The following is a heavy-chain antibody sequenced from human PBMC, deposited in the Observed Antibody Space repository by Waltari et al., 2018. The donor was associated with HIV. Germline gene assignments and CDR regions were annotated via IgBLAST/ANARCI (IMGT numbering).Heavy chain of an antibody. CDR3: TTDRKPNSSGWYWEQPHYYGMDV. D-gene: IGHD6-19*01. V-gene: IGHV3-15*01. Sequence: EVQLVESGGGLVKPGGSLRLSCAASGFTFSNAWMSWVRQAPGKGLEWVGRIKSKTDGGTTDYAAPVKGRFTISRDDSKNTLYLQMNSLKTEDTAVYYCTTDRKPNSSGWYWEQPHYYGMDVWGQGTTVTVSS. J-gene: IGHJ6*02. CDR1: GFTFSNAW. CDR2: IKSKTDGGTT.